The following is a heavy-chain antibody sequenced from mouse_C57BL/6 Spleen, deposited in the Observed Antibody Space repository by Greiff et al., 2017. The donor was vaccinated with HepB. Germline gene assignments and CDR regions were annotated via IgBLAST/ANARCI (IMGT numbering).Heavy chain of an antibody. V-gene: IGHV1-59*01. CDR1: GYTFTSYW. CDR3: ARTRRDYAMDY. D-gene: IGHD2-12*01. CDR2: IDPSDSYT. Sequence: VKLQQPGAELVRPGTSVKLSCKASGYTFTSYWMHWVKQRPGQGLEWIGVIDPSDSYTNYNQKFKGKATLTVDTSSSTAYMQLSSLTSEDSAVYYCARTRRDYAMDYWGQGTSVTVSS. J-gene: IGHJ4*01.